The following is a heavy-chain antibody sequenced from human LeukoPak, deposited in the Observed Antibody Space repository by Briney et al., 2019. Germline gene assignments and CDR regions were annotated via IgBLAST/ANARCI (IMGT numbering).Heavy chain of an antibody. D-gene: IGHD3-3*01. Sequence: GGSLRLSCAASGFTFSTYAMSWVRQIPGKGLEWVSAISGSDDGTYYADSVKGRFTISRDNSKNTLYLQMNSLRAEDTAVYYCARNMYYDFWSGYWSGYYYYYMDVWGKGTTVTVSS. CDR3: ARNMYYDFWSGYWSGYYYYYMDV. J-gene: IGHJ6*03. V-gene: IGHV3-23*01. CDR2: ISGSDDGT. CDR1: GFTFSTYA.